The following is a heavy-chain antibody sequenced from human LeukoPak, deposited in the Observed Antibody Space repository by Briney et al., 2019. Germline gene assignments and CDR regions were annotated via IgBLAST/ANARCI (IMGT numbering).Heavy chain of an antibody. D-gene: IGHD3-3*01. CDR3: ARGCGIFGVALKGFDP. J-gene: IGHJ5*02. V-gene: IGHV1-2*02. Sequence: ASVKVSCKASGYTFTGYYMHWVRHAPGQGLEWMGWINPNSGGTNYAQKFQGRVTMTRDTSISTAYMELSRLRSDDTAVYYCARGCGIFGVALKGFDPWGQGTLVTVSS. CDR2: INPNSGGT. CDR1: GYTFTGYY.